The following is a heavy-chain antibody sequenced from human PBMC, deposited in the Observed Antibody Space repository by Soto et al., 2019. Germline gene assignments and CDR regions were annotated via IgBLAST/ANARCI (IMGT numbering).Heavy chain of an antibody. CDR2: INPSGGST. CDR1: GYTFTSYY. J-gene: IGHJ4*02. Sequence: ASVKVSCKASGYTFTSYYMHWVRQAPGQGLEWMGIINPSGGSTSYAQKFQGRVTMTRDTSTSTVYMELSSLRSEDTAVYYCASPAEGCSSTSCSYYFDYWGQGTLVTVSS. CDR3: ASPAEGCSSTSCSYYFDY. D-gene: IGHD2-2*01. V-gene: IGHV1-46*03.